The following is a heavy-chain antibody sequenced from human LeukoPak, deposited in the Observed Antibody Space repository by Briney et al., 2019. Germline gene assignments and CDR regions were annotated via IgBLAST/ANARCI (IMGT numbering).Heavy chain of an antibody. J-gene: IGHJ5*02. Sequence: PGRSLRLSCAASGFTFSSYAMHWVRPAPGKGLEWVAVISYDGSNKYYADSVKGRFTIARDNSNNTLYLQMNSLRAEDTGVYYCARDNCSGGSCFGWFDPWGQGPLVTVSS. D-gene: IGHD2-15*01. V-gene: IGHV3-30-3*01. CDR1: GFTFSSYA. CDR3: ARDNCSGGSCFGWFDP. CDR2: ISYDGSNK.